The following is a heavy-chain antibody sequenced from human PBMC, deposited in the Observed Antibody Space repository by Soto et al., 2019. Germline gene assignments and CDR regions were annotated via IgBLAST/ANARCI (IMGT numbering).Heavy chain of an antibody. CDR1: GGTFSSYA. J-gene: IGHJ6*02. Sequence: QVQLVQSGAEVKKPGSSVKVSCKASGGTFSSYAISWVRQAPGQGLEWMGGIIPIFGTANYAQKFQGRVTITADKSTSTAYMELSSLRSEDTAVYYCARDLAYCSSTSCYLQKDYYGMDVWGQGTTVTVSS. CDR3: ARDLAYCSSTSCYLQKDYYGMDV. CDR2: IIPIFGTA. D-gene: IGHD2-2*01. V-gene: IGHV1-69*06.